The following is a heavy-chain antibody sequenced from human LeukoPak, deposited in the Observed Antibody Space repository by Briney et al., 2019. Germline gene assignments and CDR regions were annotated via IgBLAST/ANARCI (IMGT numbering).Heavy chain of an antibody. J-gene: IGHJ4*02. Sequence: ASVKVSCKASGYTFTRYGISWARQAPGQGLEWMGWINTYNGNTDYAQKLQGRVTMTTDTSTSTAYMELRSLRSDDTALYYCATNYYDSSGYYSIDYWGQGTLVTVSS. CDR1: GYTFTRYG. CDR3: ATNYYDSSGYYSIDY. CDR2: INTYNGNT. V-gene: IGHV1-18*01. D-gene: IGHD3-22*01.